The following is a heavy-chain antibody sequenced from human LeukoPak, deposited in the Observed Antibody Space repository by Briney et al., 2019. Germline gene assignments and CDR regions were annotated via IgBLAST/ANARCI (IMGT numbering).Heavy chain of an antibody. CDR1: GFTFSSYA. Sequence: GGSLRLSCAASGFTFSSYAMHWVRQAPGKGLVWCTRVNPGGSIANFADSVKGRFIISRDNARNTVFLQTSSLTAEDTAVYYCVRGTYHAYYMDVWGKGTTVTVSS. CDR2: VNPGGSIA. D-gene: IGHD3-16*01. V-gene: IGHV3-74*01. CDR3: VRGTYHAYYMDV. J-gene: IGHJ6*03.